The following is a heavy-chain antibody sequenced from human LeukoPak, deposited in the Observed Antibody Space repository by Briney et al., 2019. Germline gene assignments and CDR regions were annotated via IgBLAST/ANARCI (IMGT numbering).Heavy chain of an antibody. V-gene: IGHV3-30-3*01. CDR1: DFTFSNYA. Sequence: PGRSLRLSCAASDFTFSNYAMHWVRQAPGKGLEWVAVISYDGGNKYYADSVKGRFTVSRDNFKNTLYLQMNSLRAEDTAVYYCAREYRYYYYMDVWGKGTTVTVSS. CDR2: ISYDGGNK. J-gene: IGHJ6*03. D-gene: IGHD2-2*02. CDR3: AREYRYYYYMDV.